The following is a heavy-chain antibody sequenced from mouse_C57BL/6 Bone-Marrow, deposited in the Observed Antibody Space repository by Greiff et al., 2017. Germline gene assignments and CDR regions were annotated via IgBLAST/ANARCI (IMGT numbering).Heavy chain of an antibody. CDR3: TFFCYDDDWFAY. CDR1: GFNIKDDY. CDR2: IDPKNGDP. Sequence: EVQLQQSGAELVRPGASVKLSCTASGFNIKDDYMNWVKQRPEQGLEWIGWIDPKNGDPEYASKFQGKAPITADTSSNTAYLQLSSLTSEDAAVYYCTFFCYDDDWFAYWGQGTLVTVSA. D-gene: IGHD2-4*01. V-gene: IGHV14-4*01. J-gene: IGHJ3*01.